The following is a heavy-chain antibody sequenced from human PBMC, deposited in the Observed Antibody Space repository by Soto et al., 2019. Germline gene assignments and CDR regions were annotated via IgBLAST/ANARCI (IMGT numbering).Heavy chain of an antibody. D-gene: IGHD3-10*01. CDR3: ARAHMVRGVIPFDY. Sequence: ASVKISCKASGGTFSSYTMSGVRQAPGQGLEWMGRIIPILGIANYAQKFQGRVTITADKSTSTAYMELSSLRSEDTAVYYCARAHMVRGVIPFDYWGQGTLVTVSS. J-gene: IGHJ4*02. CDR2: IIPILGIA. CDR1: GGTFSSYT. V-gene: IGHV1-69*02.